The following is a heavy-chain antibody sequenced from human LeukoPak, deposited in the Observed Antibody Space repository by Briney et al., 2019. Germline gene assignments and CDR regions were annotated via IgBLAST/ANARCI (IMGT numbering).Heavy chain of an antibody. V-gene: IGHV4-4*09. CDR2: IHTSGST. CDR1: GGFSSFYY. CDR3: ARPGQSSWWVYFNY. D-gene: IGHD2-15*01. Sequence: SETLSLTCTVSGGFSSFYYWTWIRQPPGKGLEWIGNIHTSGSTDYSPSLQSRVTMSIDTSKNQFSLRLSSVTAADTAVYYCARPGQSSWWVYFNYWGQGTLFTVSS. J-gene: IGHJ4*02.